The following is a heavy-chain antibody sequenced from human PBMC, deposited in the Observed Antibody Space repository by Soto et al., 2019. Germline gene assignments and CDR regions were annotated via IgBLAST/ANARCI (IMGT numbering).Heavy chain of an antibody. CDR1: GFTFTSSA. CDR3: ATHTHSYYYGMDV. Sequence: GASVKVSCKASGFTFTSSAVQWVRQARGQRLEWIGWIVVGSGNTNYAQKFQERVTITRDMSTSTAYMELSSLKASDTAKYYCATHTHSYYYGMDVWGQGTTVTVSS. CDR2: IVVGSGNT. D-gene: IGHD2-15*01. V-gene: IGHV1-58*01. J-gene: IGHJ6*02.